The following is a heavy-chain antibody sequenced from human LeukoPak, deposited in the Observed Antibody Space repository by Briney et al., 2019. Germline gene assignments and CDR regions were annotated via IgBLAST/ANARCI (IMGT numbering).Heavy chain of an antibody. CDR1: GGSISSYY. D-gene: IGHD5-18*01. Sequence: SETLSPTCTVSGGSISSYYWSWIRQPPGKGLEWIGYIYYSGSTNYKSSLKSRVTISVDTSKNQFSLKLSSVTAADTAVYYCARTTEGGYSYGYFYYYYMDVWGKGTTVTISS. J-gene: IGHJ6*03. V-gene: IGHV4-59*01. CDR2: IYYSGST. CDR3: ARTTEGGYSYGYFYYYYMDV.